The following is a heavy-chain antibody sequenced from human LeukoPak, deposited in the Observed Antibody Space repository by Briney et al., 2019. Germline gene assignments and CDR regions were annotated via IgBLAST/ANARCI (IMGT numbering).Heavy chain of an antibody. V-gene: IGHV1-2*02. D-gene: IGHD3-16*01. J-gene: IGHJ5*02. CDR2: INPNSGGT. CDR3: ARDPVGVSHLPLDP. Sequence: GASVKVSCKASGYTFTGYYMHWVRQAPGQGLEWMGWINPNSGGTNYAQKFQGRVTMTRDTSISTAYMELSRLRSDDTAVYYCARDPVGVSHLPLDPWGQGTLVTVSS. CDR1: GYTFTGYY.